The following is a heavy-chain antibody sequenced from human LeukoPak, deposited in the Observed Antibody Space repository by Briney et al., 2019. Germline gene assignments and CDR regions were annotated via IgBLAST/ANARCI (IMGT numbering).Heavy chain of an antibody. J-gene: IGHJ4*02. CDR3: AKWGDYDILTGYYVSDF. CDR2: ITGSGDTT. CDR1: GFTFDDYG. Sequence: GGSLRLSCAASGFTFDDYGMSWVRQAPGKGLEWVSAITGSGDTTYYADSVKGRFTISRDNSKNTLYVEMNTLRAEDTAVYYCAKWGDYDILTGYYVSDFWGQGTLVTVSS. V-gene: IGHV3-23*01. D-gene: IGHD3-9*01.